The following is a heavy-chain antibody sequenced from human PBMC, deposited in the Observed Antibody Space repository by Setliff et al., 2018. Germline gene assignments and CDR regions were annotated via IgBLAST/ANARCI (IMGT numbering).Heavy chain of an antibody. J-gene: IGHJ6*03. CDR2: IYTSWNT. V-gene: IGHV4-61*09. Sequence: LTCTVSGDPMSSRRYYWAWIRQPAGKGLEWIGQIYTSWNTNYNPSLKSRVTISLDTSNNQFSLSLSSVTAADTAVYYCARMSGFQYMDVWGKGTTVTVSS. CDR1: GDPMSSRRYY. D-gene: IGHD3-3*01. CDR3: ARMSGFQYMDV.